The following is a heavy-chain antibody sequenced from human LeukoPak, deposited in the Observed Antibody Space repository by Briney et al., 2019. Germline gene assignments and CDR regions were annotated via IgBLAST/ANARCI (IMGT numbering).Heavy chain of an antibody. J-gene: IGHJ3*02. V-gene: IGHV1-69*13. CDR2: IIPIFGPA. CDR1: GGTFNSYA. Sequence: ASVKVSCKASGGTFNSYAISWVRQAPGQGLEWMGGIIPIFGPANYAQKFQGRVTITADETTSTAYMELSSLRSEDTAVYYCARDDCSSTSCPYAFDIWGEGTMVTVSS. CDR3: ARDDCSSTSCPYAFDI. D-gene: IGHD2-2*01.